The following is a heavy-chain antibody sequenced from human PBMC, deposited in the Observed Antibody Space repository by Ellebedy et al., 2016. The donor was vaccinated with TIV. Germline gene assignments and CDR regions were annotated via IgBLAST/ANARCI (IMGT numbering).Heavy chain of an antibody. CDR3: AAGAMADY. CDR2: LSNNSRTT. J-gene: IGHJ4*02. D-gene: IGHD5-18*01. CDR1: GFAFSGFA. V-gene: IGHV3-23*01. Sequence: PGGSLRLSCAASGFAFSGFAMSWVRQAPGKGLEWVSVLSNNSRTTFYADFVKGRFFISRDNSKNTLFLQMNSLRAEDTAIYYCAAGAMADYWGQGTVVTVSS.